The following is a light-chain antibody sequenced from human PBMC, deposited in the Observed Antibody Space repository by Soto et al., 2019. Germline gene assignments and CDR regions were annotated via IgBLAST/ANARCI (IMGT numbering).Light chain of an antibody. Sequence: QSVLTQAPSVSAAPGQKVTISCSGSSSNIGTNYVSWYQQLPGTAPKLLIYDNYKRPSGIPDRFSASKSGTSATLGITGLQTGDEADYYCGTWDTSLGTGVFGGGTKVTVL. J-gene: IGLJ3*02. CDR2: DNY. CDR3: GTWDTSLGTGV. V-gene: IGLV1-51*01. CDR1: SSNIGTNY.